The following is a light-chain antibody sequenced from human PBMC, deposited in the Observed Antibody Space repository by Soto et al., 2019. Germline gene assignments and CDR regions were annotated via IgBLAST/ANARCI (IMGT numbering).Light chain of an antibody. V-gene: IGLV2-14*01. CDR1: SRDIGAYNL. CDR3: SSFTSAYTFV. J-gene: IGLJ1*01. CDR2: EVR. Sequence: QSALTQPASVSGSPGQSITISCSGTSRDIGAYNLVSWYQQPPGKAPKLLIYEVRNRPSGISYRFSGSKSGTTASLTISGLQTQDEADYYCSSFTSAYTFVFGTGTKVTVL.